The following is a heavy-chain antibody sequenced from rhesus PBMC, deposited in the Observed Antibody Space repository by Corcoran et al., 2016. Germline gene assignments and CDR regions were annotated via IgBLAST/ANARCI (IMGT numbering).Heavy chain of an antibody. CDR1: GFSLSTSGLG. Sequence: QVTLKESGPALVKPTQTLTLTCTFSGFSLSTSGLGVGWLRQPSRKTLEWLAHIYWDDDKRYSTSLKSRLTISKDTSKNQVVLTMTNMDPVDTATDYCARVDYCSCGVCLDYWGQGVLVTISS. D-gene: IGHD2-39*01. V-gene: IGHV2-1*01. CDR2: IYWDDDK. J-gene: IGHJ4*01. CDR3: ARVDYCSCGVCLDY.